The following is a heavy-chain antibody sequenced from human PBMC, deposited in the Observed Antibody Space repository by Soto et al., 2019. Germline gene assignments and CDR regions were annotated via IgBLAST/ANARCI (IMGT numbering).Heavy chain of an antibody. J-gene: IGHJ6*02. CDR2: INPNSGGT. D-gene: IGHD3-16*02. CDR3: ARLYVWGSCRYSSCMVF. CDR1: GYTFTGYY. V-gene: IGHV1-2*02. Sequence: STAIGYTFTGYYMHAVREAPGQVLEWMGWINPNSGGTNYAQKFQGRVTMTRDTSISTAYMELSRLRSDDTAVYYCARLYVWGSCRYSSCMVFRGQGLTV.